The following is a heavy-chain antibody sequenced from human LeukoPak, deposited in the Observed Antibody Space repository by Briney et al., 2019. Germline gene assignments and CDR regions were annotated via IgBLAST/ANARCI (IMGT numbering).Heavy chain of an antibody. J-gene: IGHJ3*02. Sequence: SETLSLTCSVAGGSISSYYWSWIRQPLGKGREWIGYIYYSGSTNYNPSLKSRVTISVDTSKNQFSLKLSSVTAADTAVYYCARVDDILTPYAFDIWGQGTMVTVSS. V-gene: IGHV4-59*01. CDR3: ARVDDILTPYAFDI. D-gene: IGHD3-9*01. CDR1: GGSISSYY. CDR2: IYYSGST.